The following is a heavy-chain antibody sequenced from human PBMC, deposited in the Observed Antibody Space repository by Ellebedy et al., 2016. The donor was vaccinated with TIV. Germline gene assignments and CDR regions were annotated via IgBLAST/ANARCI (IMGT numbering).Heavy chain of an antibody. CDR1: GGSISPYY. CDR3: ARVVWQQPVSYAFDI. V-gene: IGHV4-59*01. Sequence: MPSETLSLTCTVSGGSISPYYWSWIRQPPGKGLEWIGYISYSGSTNYNPSLKSRVTISVDTSKNQFSLRLSSVTAADTAVYYCARVVWQQPVSYAFDIWGQGKMVTVSS. D-gene: IGHD6-13*01. J-gene: IGHJ3*02. CDR2: ISYSGST.